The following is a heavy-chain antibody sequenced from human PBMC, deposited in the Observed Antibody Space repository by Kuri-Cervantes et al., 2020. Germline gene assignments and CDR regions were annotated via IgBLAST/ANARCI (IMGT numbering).Heavy chain of an antibody. Sequence: SETLSLTCTVSGGSISSSSYYWGWIRQPPGKGLEWIGSIYYSGSTYYNPSLKSRVTISVDTSKNQFSLKLSSVTAADTAMYYCARLISGYYYYGMDVWGQGTTVTVSS. V-gene: IGHV4-39*01. CDR3: ARLISGYYYYGMDV. D-gene: IGHD2-15*01. CDR1: GGSISSSSYY. J-gene: IGHJ6*02. CDR2: IYYSGST.